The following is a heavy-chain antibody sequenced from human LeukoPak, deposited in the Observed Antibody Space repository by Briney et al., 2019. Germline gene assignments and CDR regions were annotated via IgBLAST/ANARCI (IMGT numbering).Heavy chain of an antibody. CDR3: ARGAAAGTGSFDY. D-gene: IGHD6-13*01. CDR2: IIPIFGTA. Sequence: ASVKVSCKASGGTFSSYAISWVRQAPGQGLEWMGGIIPIFGTANYAQKFQGRVTITADESTSTAYMEPSSLRSEDTAVYYCARGAAAGTGSFDYWGQGTLVTVSS. CDR1: GGTFSSYA. V-gene: IGHV1-69*13. J-gene: IGHJ4*02.